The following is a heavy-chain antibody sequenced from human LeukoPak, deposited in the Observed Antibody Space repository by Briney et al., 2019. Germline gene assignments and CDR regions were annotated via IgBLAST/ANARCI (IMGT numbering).Heavy chain of an antibody. J-gene: IGHJ6*02. CDR3: ARSLAVVGRYYYNDLDV. CDR1: GFTFSDYY. CDR2: SRSKADSYTT. D-gene: IGHD6-19*01. Sequence: PGGSLRLSCAASGFTFSDYYMDWVRQTPGKGLEWIGRSRSKADSYTTHYAASVKGRFTISRDDSKNSLYLQMNSLRAEDTAVYYCARSLAVVGRYYYNDLDVWGQGTTVTVSS. V-gene: IGHV3-72*01.